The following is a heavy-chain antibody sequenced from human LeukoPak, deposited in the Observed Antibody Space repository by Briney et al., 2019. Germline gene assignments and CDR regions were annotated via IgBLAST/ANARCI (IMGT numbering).Heavy chain of an antibody. CDR1: GGSFSSYY. Sequence: SETLSLTCAVFGGSFSSYYWNWIRQPPGKGLEWIGEINHSGSTNYNPSLKSRVTISVDTSKNRFSLKRSSVTAADTAVYYCARRGILGLYYWGQGTLVTVSS. CDR2: INHSGST. CDR3: ARRGILGLYY. J-gene: IGHJ4*02. V-gene: IGHV4-34*01. D-gene: IGHD6-13*01.